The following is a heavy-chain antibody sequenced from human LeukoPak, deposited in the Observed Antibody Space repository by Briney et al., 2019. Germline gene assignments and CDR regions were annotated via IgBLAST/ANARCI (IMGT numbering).Heavy chain of an antibody. D-gene: IGHD5-12*01. J-gene: IGHJ4*02. CDR1: GFTFGDYA. CDR3: TRRDIVATIDCFDY. CDR2: IRSKAYGGTT. V-gene: IGHV3-49*04. Sequence: GGSLRLSCTASGFTFGDYAMSWVRQAPGKGLEWVGFIRSKAYGGTTEYAASVKGRFTISRDDSKSIAYLQMDSLKTEDTAVYYCTRRDIVATIDCFDYWGQGTLVTVSS.